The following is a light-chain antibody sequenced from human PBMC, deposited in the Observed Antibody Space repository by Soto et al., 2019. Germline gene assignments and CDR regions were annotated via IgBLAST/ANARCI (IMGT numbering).Light chain of an antibody. V-gene: IGLV1-44*01. CDR2: SND. Sequence: QSVLTQPPSASGTPGQRVVISCSGSSSNIGSNAVNWYQQLPGTAPKLLIYSNDHRPSGVPDRFSGSKSGTSASLAISGLQSEDEAGYYCADWDDRLTGPVFGGGTKLTVL. CDR3: ADWDDRLTGPV. CDR1: SSNIGSNA. J-gene: IGLJ2*01.